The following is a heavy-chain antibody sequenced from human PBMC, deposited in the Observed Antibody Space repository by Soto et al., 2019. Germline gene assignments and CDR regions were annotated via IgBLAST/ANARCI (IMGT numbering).Heavy chain of an antibody. D-gene: IGHD1-1*01. Sequence: EVQLVESGGGLVQPGGSLRLSCAASGFTFSNYWMQWVRQAPGKGLVWVSRINPDGSSIKYADSVKGRFTISRDNAKNTLYLQMNCLRDEDTAVYYCARVRNWEFAYSGQGTLVTVSS. CDR3: ARVRNWEFAY. V-gene: IGHV3-74*03. CDR2: INPDGSSI. J-gene: IGHJ4*02. CDR1: GFTFSNYW.